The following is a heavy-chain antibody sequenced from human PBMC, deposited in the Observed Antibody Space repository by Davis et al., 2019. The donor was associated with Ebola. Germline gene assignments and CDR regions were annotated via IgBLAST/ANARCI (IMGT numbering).Heavy chain of an antibody. Sequence: PSETLSLTCTVSGGSISSYYWSWIRQPAGKGLEWIGRIYTSGSTNYNPSLKSRVTMSVDTSKNQFSLKLSSVTAADTAVYYCARDGHSSSWYSWFDPWGQGTLVTVSS. D-gene: IGHD6-13*01. CDR1: GGSISSYY. CDR3: ARDGHSSSWYSWFDP. J-gene: IGHJ5*02. CDR2: IYTSGST. V-gene: IGHV4-4*07.